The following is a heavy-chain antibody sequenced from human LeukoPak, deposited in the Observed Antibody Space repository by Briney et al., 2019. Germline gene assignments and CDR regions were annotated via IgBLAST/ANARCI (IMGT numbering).Heavy chain of an antibody. Sequence: GGSLRLSCAASGFTFNTYAMNWVRQAPGKGLEWVSVISGSSGSTYYADSVKGRFAISRENSKNMLYLQMNSLRAEDTAVYYCATSRDGYNPYYYYYMDVWGKGTTVTVSS. D-gene: IGHD5-24*01. CDR1: GFTFNTYA. J-gene: IGHJ6*03. V-gene: IGHV3-23*01. CDR2: ISGSSGST. CDR3: ATSRDGYNPYYYYYMDV.